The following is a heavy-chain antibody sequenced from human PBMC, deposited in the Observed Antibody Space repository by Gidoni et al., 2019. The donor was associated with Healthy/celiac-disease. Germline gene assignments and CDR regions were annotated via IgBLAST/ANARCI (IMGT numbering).Heavy chain of an antibody. V-gene: IGHV3-43*01. CDR1: GFPFDDYT. Sequence: EVQLVESGGVVVQPGGSLRLSCAASGFPFDDYTMPWVRQAPGKALEWVSLISWDGGSTYYADSVKGRFTISRDNSKNSLYLQMNSLRTEDTALYYCAKGWSSGYDWAFDYWGQGTLVTVSS. CDR3: AKGWSSGYDWAFDY. D-gene: IGHD5-12*01. CDR2: ISWDGGST. J-gene: IGHJ4*02.